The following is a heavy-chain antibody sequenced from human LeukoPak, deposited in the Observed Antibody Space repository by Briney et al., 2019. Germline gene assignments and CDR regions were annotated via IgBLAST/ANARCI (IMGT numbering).Heavy chain of an antibody. CDR2: ISYDGSNK. J-gene: IGHJ3*02. CDR1: GFTFSSCA. CDR3: ARDNYALGVVVPAALFGAFDI. V-gene: IGHV3-30-3*01. D-gene: IGHD2-2*01. Sequence: GGSLRLSCAASGFTFSSCAMHWVRQAPGKGLEWVAVISYDGSNKYYADSVKGRFTISRDNSKNTLYLQMNSLRAEDTAVYYCARDNYALGVVVPAALFGAFDIWGQGTMVTVSS.